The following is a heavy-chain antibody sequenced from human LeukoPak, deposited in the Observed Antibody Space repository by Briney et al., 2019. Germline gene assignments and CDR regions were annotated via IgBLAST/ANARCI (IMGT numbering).Heavy chain of an antibody. J-gene: IGHJ4*02. CDR2: IIPIFGTA. CDR3: ARGRSSMGKDHFDY. Sequence: ASVKVSCKASGYTFTSYGISWVRQAPGQGLEWMGGIIPIFGTANYAQKFQGRVTMTRDTSTSTVYMELSSLRSEDTAVYYCARGRSSMGKDHFDYWGQGTLVTVSS. D-gene: IGHD2-2*01. CDR1: GYTFTSYG. V-gene: IGHV1-69*05.